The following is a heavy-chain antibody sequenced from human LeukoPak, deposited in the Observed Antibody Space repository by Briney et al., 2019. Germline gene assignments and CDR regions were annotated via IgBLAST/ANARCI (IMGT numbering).Heavy chain of an antibody. D-gene: IGHD6-13*01. CDR3: GRDGLAAAGTDY. CDR1: GGSISSYY. CDR2: IYTSGST. Sequence: SETLSLTCTVSGGSISSYYWSWIQQPAGKGLEWIGRIYTSGSTNYNPSLKSRVTMSVDTYKKQFSLKLGSGTAAGTAVYYCGRDGLAAAGTDYWGQGTLVTVSS. J-gene: IGHJ4*02. V-gene: IGHV4-4*07.